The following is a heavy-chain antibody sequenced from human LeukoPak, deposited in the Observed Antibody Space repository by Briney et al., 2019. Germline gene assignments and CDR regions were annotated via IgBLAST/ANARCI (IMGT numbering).Heavy chain of an antibody. Sequence: SQTLSLTCAISGDSVSSNSAAWNWIRQSPSRGLEWLGRTYYRSKWYNDYAVSVKSRITINPDTSKNQYSLQLNSVTPEDTAVYYCARENAKYSSGWYADYGMDVWGQGTTVTVSS. CDR1: GDSVSSNSAA. J-gene: IGHJ6*02. V-gene: IGHV6-1*01. D-gene: IGHD6-19*01. CDR2: TYYRSKWYN. CDR3: ARENAKYSSGWYADYGMDV.